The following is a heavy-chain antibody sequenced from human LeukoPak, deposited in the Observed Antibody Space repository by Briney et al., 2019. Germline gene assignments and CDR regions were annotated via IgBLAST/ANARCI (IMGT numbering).Heavy chain of an antibody. D-gene: IGHD5-24*01. Sequence: QSGGSLTLSCAASGFTFSSNYMSWVRQAPGKGLEWVSIIYSGGSTFYADSVKGRFTISRDNSKNTLYLQMNSLKTEDTAVYYCTSSRDGYTQLDHWGQGTLVTVSS. J-gene: IGHJ4*02. CDR1: GFTFSSNY. CDR3: TSSRDGYTQLDH. V-gene: IGHV3-53*01. CDR2: IYSGGST.